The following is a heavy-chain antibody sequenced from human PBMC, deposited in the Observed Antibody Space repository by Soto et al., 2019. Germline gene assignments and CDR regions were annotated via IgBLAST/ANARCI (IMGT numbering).Heavy chain of an antibody. V-gene: IGHV4-4*02. J-gene: IGHJ4*02. CDR1: GGSISSSNW. Sequence: QVQLQESGPGLVKPSGTLSLTCAVSGGSISSSNWWSWVRQPPGKGLEWIGEIYHSGSTNYNPSLTSRVTISVDKSKNQVSPKLSSVTAADTAVYYCARDAQPYSSGATGVGGDYWGQGTLVTVSA. CDR2: IYHSGST. D-gene: IGHD6-19*01. CDR3: ARDAQPYSSGATGVGGDY.